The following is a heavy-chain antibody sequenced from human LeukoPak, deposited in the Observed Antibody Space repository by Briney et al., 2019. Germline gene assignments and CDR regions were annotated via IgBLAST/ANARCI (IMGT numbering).Heavy chain of an antibody. J-gene: IGHJ4*02. V-gene: IGHV4-39*07. CDR3: ARVEMATRSFDY. CDR2: IYYSGST. Sequence: SETLSLTCTVSGGSISSSSYYWGWIRQPPGKGLEWIGGIYYSGSTYYNPSLKSRVTISVDTSKNQFSLKLSSVTAADTAVYYCARVEMATRSFDYWGQGTLVTVSS. D-gene: IGHD5-24*01. CDR1: GGSISSSSYY.